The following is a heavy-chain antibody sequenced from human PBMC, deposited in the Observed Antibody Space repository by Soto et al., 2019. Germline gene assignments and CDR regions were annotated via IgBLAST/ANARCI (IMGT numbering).Heavy chain of an antibody. V-gene: IGHV1-69*13. CDR3: ARVGDSSGYYYYYYGMDV. J-gene: IGHJ6*02. D-gene: IGHD3-22*01. CDR2: IIPIFGTA. CDR1: GGTFSSYA. Sequence: SVKVSCKASGGTFSSYAISWARQAPGQGLEWMGGIIPIFGTANYAQKFQGRVTITADESTSTAYMELSSLRSEDTAVYYCARVGDSSGYYYYYYGMDVWGQGTTVTVSS.